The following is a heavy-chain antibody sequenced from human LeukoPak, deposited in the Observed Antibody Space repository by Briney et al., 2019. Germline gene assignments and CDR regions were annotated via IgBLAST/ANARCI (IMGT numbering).Heavy chain of an antibody. CDR1: GFTFSSYG. V-gene: IGHV3-30*02. CDR3: AKDSDGSYPYYFDY. D-gene: IGHD1-26*01. Sequence: GGSLRLSCAASGFTFSSYGMHWVRQAPGKGLEWVAFIRYDGSNKYYADSVKGRFTISRDNSKNTLYLQMNSLRAEDTAVYYCAKDSDGSYPYYFDYWGQGTLVTVSS. J-gene: IGHJ4*02. CDR2: IRYDGSNK.